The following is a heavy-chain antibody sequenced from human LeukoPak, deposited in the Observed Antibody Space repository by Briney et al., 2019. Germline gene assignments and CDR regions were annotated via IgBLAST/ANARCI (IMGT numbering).Heavy chain of an antibody. J-gene: IGHJ6*03. CDR3: ARVLRKGPYGDGGYFYFYMDV. Sequence: PSETLSLTCTVSGYSISSGYYWGWIRQPPGKGLEWIGSIYHSGSTYYNPSLKSRVTISVDTSKNQLSLQLNSVTPEDTAVYYCARVLRKGPYGDGGYFYFYMDVWGKGTTVTVSS. V-gene: IGHV4-38-2*02. D-gene: IGHD4-17*01. CDR1: GYSISSGYY. CDR2: IYHSGST.